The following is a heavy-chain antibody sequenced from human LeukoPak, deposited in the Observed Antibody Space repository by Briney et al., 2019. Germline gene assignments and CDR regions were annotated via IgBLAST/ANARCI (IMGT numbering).Heavy chain of an antibody. D-gene: IGHD2-2*01. CDR3: ANGEPAAETLGNFDY. V-gene: IGHV3-30*02. Sequence: PGGSLRLSCAASGFTFSSYGMHWVRQAPGKGLEWVAFIRYDGGNKYYADSVKGRFTISRDNSKNTLYLQMNSLRAEDTAVYYCANGEPAAETLGNFDYWGQGTLVTVSS. CDR2: IRYDGGNK. CDR1: GFTFSSYG. J-gene: IGHJ4*02.